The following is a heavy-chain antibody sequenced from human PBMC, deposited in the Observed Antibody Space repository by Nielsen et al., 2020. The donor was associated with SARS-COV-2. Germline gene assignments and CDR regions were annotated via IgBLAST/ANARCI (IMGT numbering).Heavy chain of an antibody. CDR3: ARGTSRPAAADLDY. V-gene: IGHV3-23*01. CDR1: GFTFSSYA. CDR2: ISGSGGST. D-gene: IGHD6-13*01. J-gene: IGHJ4*02. Sequence: ESLKISCAASGFTFSSYAMSWVRQAPGKGLEWVSAISGSGGSTYYADSVKGRFTISRDNSKNTLYLQMNSLRAEDTAVYYCARGTSRPAAADLDYWGQGTLVTVSS.